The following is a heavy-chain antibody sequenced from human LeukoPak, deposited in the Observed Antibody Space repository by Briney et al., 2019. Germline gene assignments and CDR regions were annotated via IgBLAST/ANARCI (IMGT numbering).Heavy chain of an antibody. V-gene: IGHV3-7*01. CDR1: GFTFTNFW. J-gene: IGHJ4*02. CDR2: IKQDGGAK. Sequence: PGGSLRLSCAASGFTFTNFWMNWLRQAPGKGLEWVANIKQDGGAKNYVDSVKGRFTISRDNAKNSLYLQMNSLRAEDTAVYYCARGKTSSGWPQGGQGTLVTVSS. D-gene: IGHD6-19*01. CDR3: ARGKTSSGWPQ.